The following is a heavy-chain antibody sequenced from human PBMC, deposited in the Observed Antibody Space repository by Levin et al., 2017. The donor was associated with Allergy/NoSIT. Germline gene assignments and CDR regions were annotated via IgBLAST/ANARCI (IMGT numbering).Heavy chain of an antibody. V-gene: IGHV3-48*01. CDR1: GFTFSSYT. CDR3: AKNVNTDIAVAGTRPFGS. CDR2: ISSSSTTT. Sequence: PGGSLRLSCAASGFTFSSYTMNWVRQAPGKGLEWVSYISSSSTTTYYADSEKGRFTIYRDNVKNSLYLQMNSLGAEDTAIYYCAKNVNTDIAVAGTRPFGSWGQGTLVTVSS. D-gene: IGHD6-19*01. J-gene: IGHJ4*02.